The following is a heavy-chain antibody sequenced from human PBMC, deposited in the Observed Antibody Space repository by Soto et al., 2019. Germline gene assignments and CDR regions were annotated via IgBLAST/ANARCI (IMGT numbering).Heavy chain of an antibody. D-gene: IGHD5-12*01. V-gene: IGHV4-59*01. CDR1: GGSISSYY. Sequence: PSETLSLTCTVSGGSISSYYWSWIWQPPGKGLEWIGYIYYSGSTNYNPSLKSRVTISVDTSKNQFSLRAEDTAVYYCAILPERWLQLLLSATPFDYWGQGTLVTVSS. J-gene: IGHJ4*02. CDR3: AILPERWLQLLLSATPFDY. CDR2: IYYSGST.